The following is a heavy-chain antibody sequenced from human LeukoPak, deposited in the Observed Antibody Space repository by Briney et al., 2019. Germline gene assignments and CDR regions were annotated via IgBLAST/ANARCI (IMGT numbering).Heavy chain of an antibody. CDR2: ISNDGSNI. Sequence: GTSLRLSCATSGFTFSNYGMHWVRQAPGKGLEWVAVISNDGSNIQYADSAKGRFTVSRDNPKNTVSLQMNSLRSEDTAVYYCAKDPYRVIVATGNYLDPWGQGTLVTVSS. V-gene: IGHV3-30*18. J-gene: IGHJ5*02. D-gene: IGHD2-21*01. CDR3: AKDPYRVIVATGNYLDP. CDR1: GFTFSNYG.